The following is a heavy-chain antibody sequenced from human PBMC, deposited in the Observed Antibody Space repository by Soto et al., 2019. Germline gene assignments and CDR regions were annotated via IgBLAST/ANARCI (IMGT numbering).Heavy chain of an antibody. D-gene: IGHD2-8*01. J-gene: IGHJ6*02. CDR2: IIPIFGTA. V-gene: IGHV1-69*01. CDR1: GGTFSSYA. CDR3: ERGYCTNGVCFPGVYYYYGMDV. Sequence: QVQLVQSGAEVKKPGSSVKVSCKASGGTFSSYAISWVRQAPGQGLEWMGGIIPIFGTANYAQKFQGRVTITADESTSTAYMELRSLRSEDKAVYYCERGYCTNGVCFPGVYYYYGMDVWGQGTTVTVSS.